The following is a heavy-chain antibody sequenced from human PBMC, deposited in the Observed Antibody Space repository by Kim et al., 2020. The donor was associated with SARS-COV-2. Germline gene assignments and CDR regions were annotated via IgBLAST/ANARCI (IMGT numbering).Heavy chain of an antibody. Sequence: GGSLRLSCAASGFTFSRSWMHWFGQAPGKGLVWVSHINSDGSFANYADSVKGRFTIYRDNAKNTLYLQMNSLRAEDTAVYFCAIPKSYGPFDYWGQGTLVTVSS. D-gene: IGHD5-18*01. CDR3: AIPKSYGPFDY. CDR1: GFTFSRSW. CDR2: INSDGSFA. J-gene: IGHJ4*02. V-gene: IGHV3-74*01.